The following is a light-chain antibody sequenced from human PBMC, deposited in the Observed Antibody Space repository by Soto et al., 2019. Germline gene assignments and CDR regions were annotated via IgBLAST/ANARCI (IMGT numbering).Light chain of an antibody. V-gene: IGKV3-15*01. CDR1: QSINSE. J-gene: IGKJ2*01. CDR2: GAS. Sequence: EIVMTQSPATLSLSPGERAALSCRASQSINSELAWCQQKPGQPPRLLIYGASTRATGVPARFTGSESGSEFTLTISGLQSEDFAVYYCQQGHNWPLTFGDGTRLEI. CDR3: QQGHNWPLT.